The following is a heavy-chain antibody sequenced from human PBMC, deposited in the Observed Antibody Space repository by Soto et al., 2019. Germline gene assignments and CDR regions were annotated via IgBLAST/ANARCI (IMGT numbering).Heavy chain of an antibody. D-gene: IGHD3-9*01. CDR3: ARSEKGYFDWLSHYYGMDV. Sequence: SETLSLTCTVSGGSISSGDYYWSWIRQPPGKGLEWIGYIYYSGSTNYNPSLKSRVTISVDTSKNQFSLKLSSVTAADTAVYYCARSEKGYFDWLSHYYGMDVWGQGTTVTVSS. CDR1: GGSISSGDYY. V-gene: IGHV4-61*08. CDR2: IYYSGST. J-gene: IGHJ6*02.